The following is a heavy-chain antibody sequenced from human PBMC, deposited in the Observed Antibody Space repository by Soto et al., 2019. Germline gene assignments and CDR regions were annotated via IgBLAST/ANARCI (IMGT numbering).Heavy chain of an antibody. CDR3: AKGNRYYDILTGYLRDLYYYYYYMDV. J-gene: IGHJ6*03. CDR1: GFTFSSYA. CDR2: ISGSGGST. V-gene: IGHV3-23*01. Sequence: GGSLRLSCAASGFTFSSYAMSWVRQAPGKGLEWVSAISGSGGSTYYADSVKGRFTISRDNSKNTLYLQMNSLRAEDTAVYYCAKGNRYYDILTGYLRDLYYYYYYMDVWGKGTTVTVSS. D-gene: IGHD3-9*01.